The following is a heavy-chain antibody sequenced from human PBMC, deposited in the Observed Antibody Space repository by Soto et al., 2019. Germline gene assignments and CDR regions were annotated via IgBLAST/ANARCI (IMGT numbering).Heavy chain of an antibody. CDR2: IYHSGST. Sequence: SETLSLTCAVSGGSISSGGYSWSWIRQPPGKGLEWIGYIYHSGSTYYNPSLKSRVTISVDRSKNQFSLKLSSVTAADTAVYFCARVPYSSSWYYFDYWGQGTPVTVSS. J-gene: IGHJ4*02. V-gene: IGHV4-30-2*01. CDR3: ARVPYSSSWYYFDY. CDR1: GGSISSGGYS. D-gene: IGHD6-13*01.